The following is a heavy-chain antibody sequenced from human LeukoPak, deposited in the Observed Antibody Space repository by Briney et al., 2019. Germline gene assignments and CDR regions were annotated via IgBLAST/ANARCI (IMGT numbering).Heavy chain of an antibody. Sequence: GGSLRLPCAASGFTFSSYAMHWVRQAPGKGLEWVAVISYDGSNKYYADSVKGRFTISRDNSKNTLYLQMNSLRAEDTAVYYCARDLSGYSYGSGFDYWGQGTLVTVSS. CDR2: ISYDGSNK. CDR1: GFTFSSYA. CDR3: ARDLSGYSYGSGFDY. J-gene: IGHJ4*02. D-gene: IGHD5-18*01. V-gene: IGHV3-30-3*01.